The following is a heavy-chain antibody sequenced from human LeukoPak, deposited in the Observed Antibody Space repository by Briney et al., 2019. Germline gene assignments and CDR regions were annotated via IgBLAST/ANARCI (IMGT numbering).Heavy chain of an antibody. CDR3: AREARPDYDSSAPFDY. Sequence: PGGSLRLSCAASGFTFSSYWMHWVRQAPGKGLVWVSRINSDGSSTSYADSVRGRFTISRDNAKNTLYLQMNSLRAEDTAVYYCAREARPDYDSSAPFDYWGQETLVTVSS. CDR1: GFTFSSYW. CDR2: INSDGSST. J-gene: IGHJ4*02. V-gene: IGHV3-74*01. D-gene: IGHD3-22*01.